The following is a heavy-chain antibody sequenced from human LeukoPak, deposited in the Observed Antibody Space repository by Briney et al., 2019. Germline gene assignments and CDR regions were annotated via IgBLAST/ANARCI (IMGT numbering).Heavy chain of an antibody. Sequence: ASVKVSCKASGYTFTSYYMHWLRQARGQPLEWLGLINPSGGSTSYAQKFQGRVTMTRETSTSTVYMELSSLRSEDTAVYYCARTGYLDHRLDFFDYWGQGTLVTVSS. D-gene: IGHD3-9*01. CDR2: INPSGGST. CDR3: ARTGYLDHRLDFFDY. V-gene: IGHV1-46*01. CDR1: GYTFTSYY. J-gene: IGHJ4*02.